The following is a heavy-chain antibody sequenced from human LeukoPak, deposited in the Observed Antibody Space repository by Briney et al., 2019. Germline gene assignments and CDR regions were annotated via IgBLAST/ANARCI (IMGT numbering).Heavy chain of an antibody. CDR1: GGSISSYY. CDR2: IYYSGST. Sequence: PSETLSLTCTVSGGSISSYYWSWIRQPPGKGLEWIGYIYYSGSTNYNPSLKSRVTISVDTSKNQFSLKLSSVTAADTAVYYCAREPDHDDYGFDAFDIWGQGTMVTVSS. V-gene: IGHV4-59*01. CDR3: AREPDHDDYGFDAFDI. D-gene: IGHD4-17*01. J-gene: IGHJ3*02.